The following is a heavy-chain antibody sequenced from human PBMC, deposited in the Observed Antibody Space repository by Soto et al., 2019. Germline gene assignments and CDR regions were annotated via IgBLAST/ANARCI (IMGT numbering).Heavy chain of an antibody. CDR3: AKVLYGSSWYGSYGMDV. CDR1: GFTFDDYA. Sequence: EVQLVESGGGLVQPGRSLRLSCAASGFTFDDYAMHWVRQAPGKGLEWVSGISWNSGSIGYADSVKGRFTISRDNAKNSLYLQMNSLRAEDTALYYCAKVLYGSSWYGSYGMDVWGQGTTVTVSS. D-gene: IGHD6-13*01. CDR2: ISWNSGSI. J-gene: IGHJ6*02. V-gene: IGHV3-9*01.